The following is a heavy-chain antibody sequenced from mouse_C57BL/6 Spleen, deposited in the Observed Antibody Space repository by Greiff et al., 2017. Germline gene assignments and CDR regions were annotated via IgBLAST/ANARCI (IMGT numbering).Heavy chain of an antibody. Sequence: VQLQQPGAELVMPGASVKLSCKASGYTFTSYWMHWVKQRPGQGLEWIGEIDPSDSYTNYNQKFKGKSTLTVDKSSSTAYMQLSSLTSEDSAVYYCARGNDSSGSFAYWGQGTLVTVSA. J-gene: IGHJ3*01. CDR1: GYTFTSYW. CDR2: IDPSDSYT. CDR3: ARGNDSSGSFAY. D-gene: IGHD3-2*02. V-gene: IGHV1-69*01.